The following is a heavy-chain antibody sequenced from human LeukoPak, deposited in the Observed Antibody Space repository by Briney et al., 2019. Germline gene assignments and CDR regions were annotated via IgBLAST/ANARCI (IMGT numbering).Heavy chain of an antibody. CDR2: ISGAGSAT. CDR1: GFTFSNYA. J-gene: IGHJ4*02. V-gene: IGHV3-23*01. Sequence: GGSLRLSCAASGFTFSNYAMSWVRQAPGKGLEWVSAISGAGSATFYADSVKGRFTISRDNSRNTLYLQMDSLRAEDTAVYYCAKSYNGYESRPDYWGQGTLVTVSS. D-gene: IGHD5-12*01. CDR3: AKSYNGYESRPDY.